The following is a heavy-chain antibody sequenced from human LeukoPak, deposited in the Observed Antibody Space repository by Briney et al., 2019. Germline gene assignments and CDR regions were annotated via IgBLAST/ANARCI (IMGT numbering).Heavy chain of an antibody. CDR2: IYTSGST. CDR3: ARVDCSSTSCYGDAFDI. J-gene: IGHJ3*02. CDR1: GYSISSGYY. D-gene: IGHD2-2*01. V-gene: IGHV4-4*07. Sequence: SETLSLTCAVSGYSISSGYYWGWIRQPAGKGLEWIGRIYTSGSTNHNPSLKSRVTMSVDTSKNQFSLKLSSVTAADTAVCYCARVDCSSTSCYGDAFDIWGQGTMVTVSS.